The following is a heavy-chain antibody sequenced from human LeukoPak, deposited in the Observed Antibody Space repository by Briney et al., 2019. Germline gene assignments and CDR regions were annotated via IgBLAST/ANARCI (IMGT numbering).Heavy chain of an antibody. CDR1: GFTFSSYG. CDR3: AKTMVRGVIITSFDFYY. D-gene: IGHD3-10*01. V-gene: IGHV3-30*18. Sequence: PGGSLRLSCAASGFTFSSYGMHWVRQAPGKGLEWVAVISYDGSNKYYADSVEGRFTISRDNSKNTLYLQMNSLRAEDTAVYYCAKTMVRGVIITSFDFYYWGQGTLVTVSS. J-gene: IGHJ4*02. CDR2: ISYDGSNK.